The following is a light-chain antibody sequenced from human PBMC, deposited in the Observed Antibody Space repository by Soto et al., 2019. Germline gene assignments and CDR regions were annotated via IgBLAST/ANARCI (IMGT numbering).Light chain of an antibody. J-gene: IGLJ1*01. CDR1: SSDVGGYNY. CDR3: SSYTGSPYV. Sequence: QSALTQPASVPGSPGQSITISCTGTSSDVGGYNYVSWYQQHPGKAPKLMIYEVTKRPSGVSNRFSGSKSGNTASLTISGLQAEDEADYYCSSYTGSPYVFGTGTKVTVL. CDR2: EVT. V-gene: IGLV2-14*03.